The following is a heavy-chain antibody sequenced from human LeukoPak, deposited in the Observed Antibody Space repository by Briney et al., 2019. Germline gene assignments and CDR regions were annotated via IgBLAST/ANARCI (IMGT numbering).Heavy chain of an antibody. CDR2: INPNSGGT. Sequence: ASVKVSCKASGYTFTGYYMHWVRQAPGQGLEWMGWINPNSGGTNYAQKFQGRVTMTRGTSISTAYMELSRLRSDDTAVYYCARDTDLWFGSIDYWGQGTLVTVSS. CDR1: GYTFTGYY. V-gene: IGHV1-2*02. J-gene: IGHJ4*02. CDR3: ARDTDLWFGSIDY. D-gene: IGHD3-10*01.